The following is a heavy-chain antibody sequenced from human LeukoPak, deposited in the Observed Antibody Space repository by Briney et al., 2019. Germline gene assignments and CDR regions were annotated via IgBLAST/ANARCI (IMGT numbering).Heavy chain of an antibody. CDR3: ARGPRCTNGVCYKRLVDY. CDR1: GGSFSGYY. D-gene: IGHD2-8*01. J-gene: IGHJ4*02. CDR2: INHSGST. Sequence: SQTLSLTCAVYGGSFSGYYWSWIRQPPGKGLEWIGEINHSGSTNYNPSLKSRVTISVDTSKNQFSLKLSSVTAADTAVYYCARGPRCTNGVCYKRLVDYWGQGTLVTVSS. V-gene: IGHV4-34*01.